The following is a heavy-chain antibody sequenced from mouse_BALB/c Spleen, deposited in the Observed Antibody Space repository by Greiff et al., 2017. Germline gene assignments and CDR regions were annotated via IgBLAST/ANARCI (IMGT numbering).Heavy chain of an antibody. J-gene: IGHJ4*01. CDR2: ISYSGST. CDR1: GDSITSGY. V-gene: IGHV3-8*02. CDR3: ARFGERALLLYAMDY. D-gene: IGHD1-2*01. Sequence: VQLKESGPSLVKPSQTLSLTCSVTGDSITSGYWNWIRKFPGNKLEYMGYISYSGSTYYNPSLKSRISITRDTSKNQYYLQLNSVTTEDTATYYCARFGERALLLYAMDYWGQGTSVTVSS.